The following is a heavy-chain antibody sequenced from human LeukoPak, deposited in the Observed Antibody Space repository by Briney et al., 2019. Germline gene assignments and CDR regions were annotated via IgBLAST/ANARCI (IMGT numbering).Heavy chain of an antibody. CDR3: ARARPGVVFNYFGY. Sequence: GGSLRLSCEPSGFTFGDFYMAWVRQAPGKGLEWVANIDAAGNDKYYADSVRGRFTISRDNTKNSLYLDMTSLRAEDTATYFCARARPGVVFNYFGYWGQGVLVPVSS. CDR2: IDAAGNDK. D-gene: IGHD3-16*01. V-gene: IGHV3-7*01. J-gene: IGHJ4*03. CDR1: GFTFGDFY.